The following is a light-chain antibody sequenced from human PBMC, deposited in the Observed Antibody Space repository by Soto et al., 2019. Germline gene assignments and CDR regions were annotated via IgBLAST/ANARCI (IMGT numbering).Light chain of an antibody. Sequence: VLTQSPSTLSLSPGERATLSCRASQSVSSYLAWYQQKPGQAPRLLIYDASSRATGIPDRLSGSGSGTGFTLTISRLEPEDFAVYYCQQYGGSITFGQGTRLEIK. CDR3: QQYGGSIT. CDR2: DAS. J-gene: IGKJ5*01. V-gene: IGKV3-20*01. CDR1: QSVSSY.